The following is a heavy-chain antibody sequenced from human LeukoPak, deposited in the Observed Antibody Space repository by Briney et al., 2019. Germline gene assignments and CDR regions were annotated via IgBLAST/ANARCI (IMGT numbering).Heavy chain of an antibody. CDR1: GYTFTSYY. CDR2: INPNSGGT. CDR3: ARSGDYVWGSYRRYFDY. J-gene: IGHJ4*02. D-gene: IGHD3-16*02. Sequence: GASVKVSCKASGYTFTSYYMHWVRQAPGQGLEWMGWINPNSGGTNYAQKFQGRVTMTRDTSISTAYMELSRLRSDDTAVYYCARSGDYVWGSYRRYFDYWGQGTLVTVSS. V-gene: IGHV1-2*02.